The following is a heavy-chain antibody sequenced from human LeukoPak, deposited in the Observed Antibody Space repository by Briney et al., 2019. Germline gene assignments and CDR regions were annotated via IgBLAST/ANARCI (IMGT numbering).Heavy chain of an antibody. Sequence: ASVKVSCKASGYTFTSYGISWVRQAPGQGLEWMGWIGAYNGNTNYAQKLQGRVTMTTDTSTSTAYMELRSLRSDDTAVYYCARGMEPLNLYYMDVWGKGTTVTVSS. CDR1: GYTFTSYG. CDR3: ARGMEPLNLYYMDV. V-gene: IGHV1-18*01. CDR2: IGAYNGNT. J-gene: IGHJ6*03. D-gene: IGHD1-26*01.